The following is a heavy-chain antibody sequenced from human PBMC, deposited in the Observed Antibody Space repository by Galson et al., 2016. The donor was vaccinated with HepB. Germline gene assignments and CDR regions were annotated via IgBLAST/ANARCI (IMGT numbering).Heavy chain of an antibody. Sequence: SCKASGYTFSSYDINWVRQAPGQGLEWMGWMNPNSATTGYAQKFQARVTMTTNTSMNTAYMELSSLRSEDTALYYCAKVSRAARGYGYHYSAFDLWGQGTMVTVSS. D-gene: IGHD5-18*01. CDR2: MNPNSATT. CDR3: AKVSRAARGYGYHYSAFDL. J-gene: IGHJ3*01. V-gene: IGHV1-8*01. CDR1: GYTFSSYD.